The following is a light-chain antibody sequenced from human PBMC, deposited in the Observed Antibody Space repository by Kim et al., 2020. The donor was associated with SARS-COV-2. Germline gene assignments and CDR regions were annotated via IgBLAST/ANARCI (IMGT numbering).Light chain of an antibody. CDR3: QSADSSDTFWV. Sequence: SYELTQPPSVSLSPGQTARITCSGDALPKQYAYWFHQKPGQAPVLVIYKDTERPSGIPERFSGSTSGTTVTLTISGVQAEDEADYYCQSADSSDTFWVFGGGTQLTVL. CDR1: ALPKQY. CDR2: KDT. V-gene: IGLV3-25*03. J-gene: IGLJ3*02.